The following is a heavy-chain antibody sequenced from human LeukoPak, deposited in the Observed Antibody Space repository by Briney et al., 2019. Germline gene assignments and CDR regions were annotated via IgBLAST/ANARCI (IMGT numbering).Heavy chain of an antibody. D-gene: IGHD6-19*01. CDR3: ASIAVTGTYVDY. Sequence: SETLSLTCTVSGGSISSSSYYWGWIRQPPGKGLEWVGSIYYSGSTYYNPSLKSRVTISVDKSKNQFSLKLSSVTAADTAVYYCASIAVTGTYVDYWGQGTLVTVSS. V-gene: IGHV4-39*07. J-gene: IGHJ4*02. CDR1: GGSISSSSYY. CDR2: IYYSGST.